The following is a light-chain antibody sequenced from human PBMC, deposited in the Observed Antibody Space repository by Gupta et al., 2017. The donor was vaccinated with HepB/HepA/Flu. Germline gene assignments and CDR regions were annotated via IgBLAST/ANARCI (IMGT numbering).Light chain of an antibody. V-gene: IGLV1-51*01. CDR2: ENY. CDR1: SSNIGKSD. Sequence: QSVLTQPPSVSAAAGQRVTISCSGGSSNIGKSDVAWYQQLPGSAPKLLIYENYKRASGIPDRFSGSKSGTSATLGITGLQTGDEANYYCGAWDTSLKIYVFGTETGVTGL. J-gene: IGLJ1*01. CDR3: GAWDTSLKIYV.